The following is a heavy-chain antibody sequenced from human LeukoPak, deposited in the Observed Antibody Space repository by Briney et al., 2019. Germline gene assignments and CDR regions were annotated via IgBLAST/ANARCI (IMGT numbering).Heavy chain of an antibody. V-gene: IGHV4-61*02. Sequence: SETLSLTCTVSGGSISSGSYYWSWIRQPAGKGLEWIGRIYTSGSTNYNPSLNSRVTISVDTSKNQFSLKLSSVTAADTAVYYCARLFSSVDTYDSSGYHIDYWGQGTLVTVSS. J-gene: IGHJ4*02. D-gene: IGHD3-22*01. CDR1: GGSISSGSYY. CDR3: ARLFSSVDTYDSSGYHIDY. CDR2: IYTSGST.